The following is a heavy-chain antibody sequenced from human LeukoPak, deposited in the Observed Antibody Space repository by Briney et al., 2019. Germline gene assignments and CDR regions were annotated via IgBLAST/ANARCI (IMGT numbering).Heavy chain of an antibody. D-gene: IGHD3-22*01. J-gene: IGHJ3*02. CDR1: GGSVSSYY. V-gene: IGHV4-59*08. Sequence: SETLSLTCTVSGGSVSSYYWSWIRQPPGKGLEWIGYIYYSGSTNYNPSLKSRVTISVDTSKNQFSLKLSSVTAADTAVYFCARGPYSYDSSGAFDIWGQGTMVTVSS. CDR3: ARGPYSYDSSGAFDI. CDR2: IYYSGST.